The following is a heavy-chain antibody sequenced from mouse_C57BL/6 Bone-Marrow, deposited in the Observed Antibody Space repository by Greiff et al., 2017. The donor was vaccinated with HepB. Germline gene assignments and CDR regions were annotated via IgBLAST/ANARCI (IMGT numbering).Heavy chain of an antibody. Sequence: VQLQQPGAELVRPGASVKLSCTASGFNIKDYYMHWVKQRPEQGLEWIGRIDPEDGDTEYAPKFQGKATMTADTSSNTAYLQLSSLTSEDTAVYYCTAKYYGSSYIDYWGQGNTLTVSS. V-gene: IGHV14-1*01. CDR2: IDPEDGDT. D-gene: IGHD1-1*01. CDR1: GFNIKDYY. J-gene: IGHJ2*01. CDR3: TAKYYGSSYIDY.